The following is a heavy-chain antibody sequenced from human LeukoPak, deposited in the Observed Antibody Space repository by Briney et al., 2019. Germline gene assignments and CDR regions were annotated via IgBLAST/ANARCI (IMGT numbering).Heavy chain of an antibody. V-gene: IGHV3-21*01. J-gene: IGHJ4*02. CDR3: ARPITIFGVVGDDY. CDR2: ISSSSSYI. Sequence: GGSLRLSCAASGFTFSSYSMNWVRQAPGKGLEWASSISSSSSYIYHADSVKGRFTISRDNAKNSLYLQMNSLRAEDTAVYYCARPITIFGVVGDDYWGQGTLVTVSS. CDR1: GFTFSSYS. D-gene: IGHD3-3*01.